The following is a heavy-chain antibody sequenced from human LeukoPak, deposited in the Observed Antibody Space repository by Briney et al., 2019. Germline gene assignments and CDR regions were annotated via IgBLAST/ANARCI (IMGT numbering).Heavy chain of an antibody. D-gene: IGHD3-10*01. Sequence: GGSLRLSCAASGFTFSSYSMNWVRQAPGKGLEWVSYISSSSSTIYYADSVKGRFTISRDNAKNSLYLQMNSLRAEDTAVYYCARDFYGSGSYYSPFDYWGQGTLVTVSS. J-gene: IGHJ4*02. CDR3: ARDFYGSGSYYSPFDY. CDR1: GFTFSSYS. CDR2: ISSSSSTI. V-gene: IGHV3-48*04.